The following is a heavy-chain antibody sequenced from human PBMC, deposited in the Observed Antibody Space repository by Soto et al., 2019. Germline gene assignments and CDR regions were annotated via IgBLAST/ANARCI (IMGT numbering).Heavy chain of an antibody. D-gene: IGHD2-2*01. Sequence: PSETLSLTCAVSGYSISSGNYWAWIRQPPGRGLEWIGSLYHIGSTHYNTSLKSRVTISVDTSKNHFSLELSSVTAADTAIYYCRSSTSCYDESCLDVWGQGTMVTVSS. J-gene: IGHJ6*02. V-gene: IGHV4-38-2*01. CDR2: LYHIGST. CDR3: RSSTSCYDESCLDV. CDR1: GYSISSGNY.